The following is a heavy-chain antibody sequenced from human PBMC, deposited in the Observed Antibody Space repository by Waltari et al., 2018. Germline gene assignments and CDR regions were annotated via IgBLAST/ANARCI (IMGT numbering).Heavy chain of an antibody. CDR2: IRYDGSNK. CDR1: GFTFSSYG. D-gene: IGHD3-22*01. V-gene: IGHV3-30*02. CDR3: AKGEYYDSSGYWGLDY. J-gene: IGHJ4*02. Sequence: QVQLVESGGGVVQPGGSLRLSCAASGFTFSSYGMHWVRQAPGKGLEWLAFIRYDGSNKYYADSVKGRFTISRDNSKNTLYLQMNSLRAEDTAVYYCAKGEYYDSSGYWGLDYWGQGTLVTVSS.